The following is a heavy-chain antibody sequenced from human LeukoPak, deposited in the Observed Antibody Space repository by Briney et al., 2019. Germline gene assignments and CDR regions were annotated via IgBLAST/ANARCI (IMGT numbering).Heavy chain of an antibody. Sequence: GGSLRLSSAASGFTFSSYWMSWVRQAPGKRLEWVANLKQDASEKYYVDSVKGRFTISRDNAKNSLYLQMNSLRAEDTAVYYCARLGIAVALDNWGQGTLVTVSS. CDR1: GFTFSSYW. J-gene: IGHJ4*02. V-gene: IGHV3-7*05. CDR2: LKQDASEK. CDR3: ARLGIAVALDN. D-gene: IGHD6-19*01.